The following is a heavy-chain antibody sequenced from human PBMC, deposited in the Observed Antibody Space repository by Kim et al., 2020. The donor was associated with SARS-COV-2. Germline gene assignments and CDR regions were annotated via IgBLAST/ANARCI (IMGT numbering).Heavy chain of an antibody. Sequence: GGSLRLSCAASGFTSSGDWMHWVRQAPGKGLMWVSRIDGGGTATAYADAVEGRFTISRDSAKDTLYLQMNSLRDEDTAIYYCVRARYDGNCFGRWGQGTLVTFSS. CDR2: IDGGGTAT. CDR3: VRARYDGNCFGR. D-gene: IGHD2-21*02. V-gene: IGHV3-74*01. CDR1: GFTSSGDW. J-gene: IGHJ4*02.